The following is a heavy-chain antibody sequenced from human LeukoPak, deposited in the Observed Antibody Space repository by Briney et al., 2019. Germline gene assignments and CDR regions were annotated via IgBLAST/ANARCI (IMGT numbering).Heavy chain of an antibody. J-gene: IGHJ3*02. V-gene: IGHV3-21*01. CDR2: ISSSSSYI. D-gene: IGHD3-22*01. Sequence: GGSLRLSCAASGFTFSSYSMNWVRQAPGKGLEWVSSISSSSSYIYYADSVKGRFTISRDNAKNSLYLQMNSLRAEDTAVYYCARDRITMITREAFDIWGQGTMVTVSS. CDR1: GFTFSSYS. CDR3: ARDRITMITREAFDI.